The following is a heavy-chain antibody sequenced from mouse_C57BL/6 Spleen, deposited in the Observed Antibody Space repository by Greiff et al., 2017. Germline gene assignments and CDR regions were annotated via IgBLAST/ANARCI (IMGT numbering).Heavy chain of an antibody. CDR3: ARGDEAFDY. Sequence: QVQLQQSGAELVRPGASVKLSCKASGYTFTDYYINWVKQRPGQGLEWIARIYPGSGNTYYNEKFKGKATLTAEKSSSTAYMQLSSLTSEDSAVYFCARGDEAFDYWGQGTTLTVSS. J-gene: IGHJ2*01. V-gene: IGHV1-76*01. CDR2: IYPGSGNT. CDR1: GYTFTDYY.